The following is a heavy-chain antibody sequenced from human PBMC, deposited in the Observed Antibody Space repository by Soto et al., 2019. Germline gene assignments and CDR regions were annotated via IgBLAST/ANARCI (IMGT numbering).Heavy chain of an antibody. D-gene: IGHD6-13*01. CDR1: GCSISSGDYY. CDR3: ARDIGDGYSSSWYFSGSWFDP. Sequence: PSEILSLTCTVSGCSISSGDYYWSWIRQPPGKGLEWIGYIYYSGSTYYNPSLKSRVTISVDTSKNQFSLKLSSVTAADTAVYYCARDIGDGYSSSWYFSGSWFDPWGQGTLVTVSS. J-gene: IGHJ5*02. CDR2: IYYSGST. V-gene: IGHV4-30-4*01.